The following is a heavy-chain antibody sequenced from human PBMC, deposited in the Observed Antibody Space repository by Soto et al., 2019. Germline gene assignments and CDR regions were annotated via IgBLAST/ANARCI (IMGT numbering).Heavy chain of an antibody. CDR1: GYTFTSYG. V-gene: IGHV1-18*01. Sequence: GASVKVSCKASGYTFTSYGISWVRQAPGQGLEWMGWISAYNGNTNYAQKLQGRVTMTTDTSTSTAYMELRSLRSDDTAVYYCARDLNVLRYFDWSYYYYGMDVCGQGTTVTVSS. CDR3: ARDLNVLRYFDWSYYYYGMDV. D-gene: IGHD3-9*01. CDR2: ISAYNGNT. J-gene: IGHJ6*02.